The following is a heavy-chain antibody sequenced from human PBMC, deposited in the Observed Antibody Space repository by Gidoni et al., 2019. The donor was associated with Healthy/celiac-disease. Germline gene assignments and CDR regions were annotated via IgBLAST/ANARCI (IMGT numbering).Heavy chain of an antibody. CDR3: ATSHFCSGGSCLGLDLRY. D-gene: IGHD2-15*01. CDR2: FDPEDGEP. J-gene: IGHJ4*02. Sequence: QVQLVQSGAAVTKPGASVKVSCKVSGYTLTALSMHWVRQAPGKGLEWMGGFDPEDGEPIYAQKFQGRVTMTEDTSTDTAYMELSSLRSEDTAVYYCATSHFCSGGSCLGLDLRYWGQGTLVTVSS. V-gene: IGHV1-24*01. CDR1: GYTLTALS.